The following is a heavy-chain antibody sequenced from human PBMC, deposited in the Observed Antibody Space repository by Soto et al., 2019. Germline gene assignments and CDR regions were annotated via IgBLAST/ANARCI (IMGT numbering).Heavy chain of an antibody. V-gene: IGHV4-39*01. Sequence: NPSETLSLTCTVSGGSISSSSYYWGWIRQPPGKGLEWIGSIYYSGSTYYNPSLKSRVSISVDTSKNQFSLRLRSVTAADTAVYFCAKYSGGTMEVYWGPGTRSPSPQ. CDR1: GGSISSSSYY. CDR3: AKYSGGTMEVY. J-gene: IGHJ4*02. D-gene: IGHD3-10*01. CDR2: IYYSGST.